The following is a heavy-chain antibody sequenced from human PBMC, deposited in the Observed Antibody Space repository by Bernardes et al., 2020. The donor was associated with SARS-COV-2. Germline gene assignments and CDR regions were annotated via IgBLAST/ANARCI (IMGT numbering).Heavy chain of an antibody. CDR3: VREDLGYCSSGTCLVDY. CDR2: VRSKSNTYAT. Sequence: GGSLRFSCAVSGFTFSGAAMHWVRQASGKGLEWVARVRSKSNTYATAYSASVKGRFTISRDDPKNTAYLQLNSLKAEDTAVYYCVREDLGYCSSGTCLVDYWGQGTLVTVSS. D-gene: IGHD2-15*01. CDR1: GFTFSGAA. J-gene: IGHJ4*02. V-gene: IGHV3-73*01.